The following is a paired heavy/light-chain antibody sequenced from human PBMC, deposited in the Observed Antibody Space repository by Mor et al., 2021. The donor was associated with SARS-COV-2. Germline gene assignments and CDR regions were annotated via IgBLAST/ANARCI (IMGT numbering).Heavy chain of an antibody. D-gene: IGHD3-3*01. J-gene: IGHJ4*02. CDR3: ARVTGSYYDFWSGYGARYFDY. V-gene: IGHV4-61*01. Sequence: QVQLQESGPGLVKPSETLSLTCTVSGGSVSSGSYYWSWIRQPPGNELEWIGYIYHSGSTNYNPSLKSRVTISVETSKNQFSLKLSSVTAADTAVYYCARVTGSYYDFWSGYGARYFDYWGQGTLVTVSS. CDR1: GGSVSSGSYY. CDR2: IYHSGST.
Light chain of an antibody. CDR1: SSNIGSNT. J-gene: IGLJ3*02. V-gene: IGLV1-44*01. Sequence: QSVLTQPPSASGTPGQRVTISCSGSSSNIGSNTVNWYQQLPGTAPKLLIYSNNQWPSGVPDRFSGSKSGTSASLAISGLQSEDEANYYCAAWDDSLNGWVFGGGTKLTVL. CDR2: SNN. CDR3: AAWDDSLNGWV.